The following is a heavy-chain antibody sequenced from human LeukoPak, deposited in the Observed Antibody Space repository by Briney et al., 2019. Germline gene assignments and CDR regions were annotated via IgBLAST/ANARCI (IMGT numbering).Heavy chain of an antibody. CDR2: INPSAGTT. CDR3: ARGKSSVWPVGLCMDV. Sequence: ASVKVSCKASGYTFTSYYMHWVRQAPGQGLEWMGLINPSAGTTTYAQKFQGRVTVTRDTSTSTVYMYLSSLKSEDTAVYYCARGKSSVWPVGLCMDVWGQGTTVTVSS. J-gene: IGHJ6*02. V-gene: IGHV1-46*01. D-gene: IGHD6-19*01. CDR1: GYTFTSYY.